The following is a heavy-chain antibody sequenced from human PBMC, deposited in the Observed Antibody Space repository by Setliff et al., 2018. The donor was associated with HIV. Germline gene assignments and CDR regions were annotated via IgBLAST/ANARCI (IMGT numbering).Heavy chain of an antibody. Sequence: SETLSLTCTVSGGSISSSSYYWGWIRQPPGKGLEWTGSIYYSGNTYYNSSLKSRVTISLDTSKNQFSLKLNSVTAADTAVYYCARDMTYYFDSSGSFGWFDPWGQGTLVTVSS. CDR2: IYYSGNT. CDR1: GGSISSSSYY. J-gene: IGHJ5*02. D-gene: IGHD3-22*01. V-gene: IGHV4-39*07. CDR3: ARDMTYYFDSSGSFGWFDP.